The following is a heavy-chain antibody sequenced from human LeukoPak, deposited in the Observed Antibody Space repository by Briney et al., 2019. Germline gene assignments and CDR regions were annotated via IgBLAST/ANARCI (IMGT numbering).Heavy chain of an antibody. V-gene: IGHV4-31*03. D-gene: IGHD3-3*01. CDR2: IYCSGST. CDR3: ARGSDGYDFWSGYCNWFDP. J-gene: IGHJ5*02. Sequence: SETLSLTCTVSGGSISSGGYYWSWIRQHPGKGLEWIGYIYCSGSTYYNPSLKSRVTISVDTSKNQFSLKLSSVTAADTAVYYCARGSDGYDFWSGYCNWFDPWGQGTLVTVSS. CDR1: GGSISSGGYY.